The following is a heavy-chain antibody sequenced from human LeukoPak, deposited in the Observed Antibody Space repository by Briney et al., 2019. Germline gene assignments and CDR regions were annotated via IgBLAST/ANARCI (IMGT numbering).Heavy chain of an antibody. CDR2: IRYDGSNK. D-gene: IGHD2-2*02. J-gene: IGHJ6*03. CDR3: AKGGRNCSSTSCYRGREYYYYYYYMDV. CDR1: GFTFSNYG. Sequence: PGGSLRLSCAASGFTFSNYGMHWVRQAPGKGLEWVAFIRYDGSNKYYADSVKGRFTISRDNSKNTLYLQMNSLRAEDTAVYYCAKGGRNCSSTSCYRGREYYYYYYYMDVWGKGTTVTVSS. V-gene: IGHV3-30*02.